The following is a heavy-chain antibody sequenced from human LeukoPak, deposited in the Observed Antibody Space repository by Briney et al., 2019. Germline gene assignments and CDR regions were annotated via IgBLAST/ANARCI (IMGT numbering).Heavy chain of an antibody. V-gene: IGHV1-69*13. Sequence: SAKVSCKASGGTFSSYAISWVRQAPGQGLEWMGGIIPIFGTANYAQKFQGRVTITADESTSTAYMELSSLRSEDTAVYYCASNTAMALTTYDYWGQGTLVTVSS. CDR3: ASNTAMALTTYDY. CDR2: IIPIFGTA. CDR1: GGTFSSYA. D-gene: IGHD5-18*01. J-gene: IGHJ4*02.